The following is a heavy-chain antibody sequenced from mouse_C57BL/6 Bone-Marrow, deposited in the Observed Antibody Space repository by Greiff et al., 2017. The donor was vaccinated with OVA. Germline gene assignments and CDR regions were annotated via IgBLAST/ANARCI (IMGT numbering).Heavy chain of an antibody. D-gene: IGHD1-1*01. Sequence: EVQVVESGGDLVKPGGSLKLSCAASGFTFSSYGMSWVRQTPDKRLEWVATISSGGSYTYYPDSVKGRFTISRDNAKNPLYLQMSSLKSEDTAMYYCARHYYGSSYYWGQGTTRTVSS. J-gene: IGHJ2*01. CDR2: ISSGGSYT. CDR1: GFTFSSYG. V-gene: IGHV5-6*01. CDR3: ARHYYGSSYY.